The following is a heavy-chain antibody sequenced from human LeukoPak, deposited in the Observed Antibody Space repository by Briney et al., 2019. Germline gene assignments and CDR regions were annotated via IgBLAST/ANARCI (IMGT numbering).Heavy chain of an antibody. J-gene: IGHJ5*02. D-gene: IGHD2-2*01. V-gene: IGHV4-4*07. Sequence: ASETLSLTCTVSGGSISSYYWSWIRQPAGKGREWVGRIYTSWSTNYNPSLKSLVTMSVDTSKNQFSLKLSSVTAAATAVYYCARGNIVVVPAAPWFDPWGKGTLVTVSS. CDR1: GGSISSYY. CDR3: ARGNIVVVPAAPWFDP. CDR2: IYTSWST.